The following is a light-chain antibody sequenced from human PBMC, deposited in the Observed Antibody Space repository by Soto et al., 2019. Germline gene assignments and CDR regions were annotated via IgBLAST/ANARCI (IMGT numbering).Light chain of an antibody. V-gene: IGLV2-14*01. J-gene: IGLJ1*01. CDR3: SSYTSSSTPYV. CDR2: EVS. CDR1: SSDVGGYNY. Sequence: QSALTQPASVSGSPGQSITISCTGTSSDVGGYNYVSWYQQHPGNAPKLMIYEVSNRPSGVSNRFSDSKSGNTASLTISGLQAEDEADYYCSSYTSSSTPYVFGTGTKVTVL.